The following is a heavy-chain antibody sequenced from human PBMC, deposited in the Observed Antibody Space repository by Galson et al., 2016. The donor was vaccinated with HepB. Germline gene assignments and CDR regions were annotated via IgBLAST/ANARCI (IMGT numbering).Heavy chain of an antibody. CDR3: ARDGLGGDTPFDY. CDR2: IWYDGSKK. J-gene: IGHJ4*02. D-gene: IGHD3-16*01. V-gene: IGHV3-33*01. CDR1: GFSFNNYG. Sequence: LRLSCAASGFSFNNYGMQWFRHVLGRGLEWVAVIWYDGSKKYYVDSVKGRFTISRDNSKNTLSLEMNSLTAEDTGVYYCARDGLGGDTPFDYWGQGIVVTVSS.